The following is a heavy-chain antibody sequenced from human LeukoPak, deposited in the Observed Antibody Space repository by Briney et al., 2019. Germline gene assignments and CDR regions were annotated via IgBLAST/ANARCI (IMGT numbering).Heavy chain of an antibody. D-gene: IGHD1-26*01. Sequence: PGGSLRLSCAVSGFTFSNYGMLWVRQAPGKGLEWVALIRYDGSNKYYADSVKGRFNISRDIPKNTLYLQMNSLRAEDTALYYCAKDKGGARIYFDYWGQGTLVTVSS. V-gene: IGHV3-30*02. CDR1: GFTFSNYG. CDR2: IRYDGSNK. CDR3: AKDKGGARIYFDY. J-gene: IGHJ4*02.